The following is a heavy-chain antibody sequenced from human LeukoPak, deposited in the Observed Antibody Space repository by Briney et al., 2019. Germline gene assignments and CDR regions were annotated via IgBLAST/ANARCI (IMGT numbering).Heavy chain of an antibody. CDR2: IIPIFGTA. D-gene: IGHD2-21*01. CDR3: ARAAYCGGDCYSFDY. Sequence: ASVKVSCKASGGTFSSYAISWVRQAPGQGPEWMGGIIPIFGTANYAQKFQGRVTITADESTSTAYMELSSLRSEDTAVYYCARAAYCGGDCYSFDYWGQGTLVTVSS. J-gene: IGHJ4*02. CDR1: GGTFSSYA. V-gene: IGHV1-69*13.